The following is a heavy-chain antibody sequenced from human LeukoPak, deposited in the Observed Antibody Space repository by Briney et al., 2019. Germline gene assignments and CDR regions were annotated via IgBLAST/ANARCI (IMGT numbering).Heavy chain of an antibody. CDR1: GGSISSYY. CDR3: AKDGSGFHGYFDY. Sequence: ETLSLTCTVSGGSISSYYWSWIRQPPGKGLEWVSSISGSGGSTYYADSVKGRFTISRDNSKNTLYLQMNSLRADDTAVYYCAKDGSGFHGYFDYWGQGALVTVSS. CDR2: ISGSGGST. V-gene: IGHV3-23*01. J-gene: IGHJ4*02. D-gene: IGHD3-22*01.